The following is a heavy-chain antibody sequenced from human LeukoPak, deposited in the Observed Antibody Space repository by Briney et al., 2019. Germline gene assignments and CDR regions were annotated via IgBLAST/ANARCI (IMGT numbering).Heavy chain of an antibody. D-gene: IGHD2-2*01. J-gene: IGHJ5*02. CDR2: IYYSGNT. V-gene: IGHV4-39*07. CDR1: GGSISNSRNQY. Sequence: SETLSLTCTVSGGSISNSRNQYWSWIRQPPGKRLEYIGSIYYSGNTYYNPSLKSRVTISVDTSKNQFSLRLTSVTAADTAVNYCARDRTSINWFDPWGQGTLVTVSS. CDR3: ARDRTSINWFDP.